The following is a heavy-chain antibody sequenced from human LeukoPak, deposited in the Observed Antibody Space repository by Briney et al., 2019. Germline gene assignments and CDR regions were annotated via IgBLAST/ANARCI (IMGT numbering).Heavy chain of an antibody. J-gene: IGHJ4*02. CDR2: IYTSGST. CDR1: GGSISSYY. D-gene: IGHD4-17*01. Sequence: SETLSLTCTVSGGSISSYYWNWIRQPAGKGLEWIGRIYTSGSTNYNPSLKSRVTMSVDTSKNQFSLKVSSVTAADTAVYYCARRVTFGPYGDYDVWGQGTLVTVSS. V-gene: IGHV4-4*07. CDR3: ARRVTFGPYGDYDV.